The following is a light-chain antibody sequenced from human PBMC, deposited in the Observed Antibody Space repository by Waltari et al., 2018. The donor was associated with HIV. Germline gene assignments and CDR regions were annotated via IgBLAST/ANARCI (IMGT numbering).Light chain of an antibody. CDR1: TSDFDTFNF. CDR3: SSYSARGFVA. CDR2: EVY. J-gene: IGLJ3*02. Sequence: HSALTQPASVSGSPGQSITISCTGPTSDFDTFNFVSWYQQSPGRAPTLIIFEVYSRPSGGSERFSGSKSGDTASLTISALRAEDEADYFCSSYSARGFVAFGGGTKVTVL. V-gene: IGLV2-14*01.